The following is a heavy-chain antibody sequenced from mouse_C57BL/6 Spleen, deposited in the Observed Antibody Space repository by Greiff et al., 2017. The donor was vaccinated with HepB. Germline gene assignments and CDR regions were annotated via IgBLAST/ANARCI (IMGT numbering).Heavy chain of an antibody. V-gene: IGHV3-6*01. D-gene: IGHD2-12*01. Sequence: EVQLQQSGPGLVKPSQSLSLTCSVTGYSITSGYYWNWIRQFPGNKLEWMGYISYDGSNNYNPSLKNRISITRDTSKNQFFLKLNSVTTEDTATYYCAREEHVVTPSWFAYWGQGTLVTVSA. CDR2: ISYDGSN. CDR1: GYSITSGYY. J-gene: IGHJ3*01. CDR3: AREEHVVTPSWFAY.